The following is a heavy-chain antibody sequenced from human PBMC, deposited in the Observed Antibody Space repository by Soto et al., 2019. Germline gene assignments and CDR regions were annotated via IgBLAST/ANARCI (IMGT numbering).Heavy chain of an antibody. Sequence: GESLKISCQGSGYSFPSYWISWVRQMPGKGLQWMGRIDPSDSYINYSPSFEGHVNISIDKSINTAYLQLSSLKASDTAIYYCARHGQLALFDQWGQGTLVTVSS. D-gene: IGHD6-6*01. CDR3: ARHGQLALFDQ. CDR2: IDPSDSYI. J-gene: IGHJ5*02. CDR1: GYSFPSYW. V-gene: IGHV5-10-1*01.